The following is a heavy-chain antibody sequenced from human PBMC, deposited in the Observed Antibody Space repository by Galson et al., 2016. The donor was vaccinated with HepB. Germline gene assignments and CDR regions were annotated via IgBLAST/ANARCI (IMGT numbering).Heavy chain of an antibody. V-gene: IGHV1-46*01. Sequence: SVKVSCKASKYMFTSFFMHWVRQAPGQGLEWMGMISPSGRSTTYAQNFRGRVTMTRDTSTTTVYMELNSLKFEDTATYYCARQLSSRPFDYWGQGTLVTVSS. CDR1: KYMFTSFF. D-gene: IGHD5-24*01. CDR2: ISPSGRST. CDR3: ARQLSSRPFDY. J-gene: IGHJ4*02.